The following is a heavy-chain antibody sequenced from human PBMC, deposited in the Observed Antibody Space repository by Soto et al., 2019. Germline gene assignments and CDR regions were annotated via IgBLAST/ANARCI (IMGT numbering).Heavy chain of an antibody. J-gene: IGHJ6*02. CDR3: TREPSIAARPNYYYGMDV. CDR2: IRSKAYGGTT. CDR1: GFTFGDYA. Sequence: GGSLRLSCTASGFTFGDYAVSWFRQAPGRGLEWVGFIRSKAYGGTTEYAASVKGRFTISRDDSKSIAYLQMNSLKTEDTAVYYCTREPSIAARPNYYYGMDVWGQGTTVTVSS. V-gene: IGHV3-49*03. D-gene: IGHD6-6*01.